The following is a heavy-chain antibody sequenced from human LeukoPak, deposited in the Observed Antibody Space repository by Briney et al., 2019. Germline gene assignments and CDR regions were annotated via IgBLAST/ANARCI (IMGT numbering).Heavy chain of an antibody. V-gene: IGHV3-74*01. CDR2: INSDGSST. Sequence: GGSLRLSCAASGFTFSSYWMSWVRQAPGKGLVWVSRINSDGSSTSYADFVKGRFTISRDNAKNTLHLQMNSLRVEDTAVYYCARGDPSWGVVVISEAHYWGQGTLVTVSS. D-gene: IGHD3-22*01. CDR3: ARGDPSWGVVVISEAHY. J-gene: IGHJ4*02. CDR1: GFTFSSYW.